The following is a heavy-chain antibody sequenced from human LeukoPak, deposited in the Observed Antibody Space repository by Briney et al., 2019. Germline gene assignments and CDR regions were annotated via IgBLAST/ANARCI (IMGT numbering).Heavy chain of an antibody. CDR1: GYTFTGYY. CDR2: INPSGGST. D-gene: IGHD3-22*01. J-gene: IGHJ4*02. V-gene: IGHV1-46*01. Sequence: ASVKVSCKASGYTFTGYYMHWVRQAPRQGLEWMGIINPSGGSTSYAQKFQGRVTMTRDMSTSTVYMELSSLRSEDTAVYYCAREVVYYDGRRGYFDYWGQGTLVTVSS. CDR3: AREVVYYDGRRGYFDY.